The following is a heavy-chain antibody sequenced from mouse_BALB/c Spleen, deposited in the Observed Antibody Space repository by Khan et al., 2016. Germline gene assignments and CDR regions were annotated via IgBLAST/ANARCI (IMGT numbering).Heavy chain of an antibody. V-gene: IGHV3-8*02. CDR2: ITYSGTT. D-gene: IGHD1-1*01. CDR1: GVSITSGY. Sequence: EVQLQESGPRLVKPSQTLSLTCSVTGVSITSGYWNWIRKFPGKRLEYMGYITYSGTTYYNPSLKSRISITRDTSKNHYYLQLNSVTTEDTATSYCATDDGSSPFHYWGQGTTLTVSS. J-gene: IGHJ2*01. CDR3: ATDDGSSPFHY.